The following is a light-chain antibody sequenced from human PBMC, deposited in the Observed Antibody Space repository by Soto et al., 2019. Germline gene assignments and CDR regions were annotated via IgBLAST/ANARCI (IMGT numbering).Light chain of an antibody. V-gene: IGLV1-44*01. J-gene: IGLJ3*02. CDR1: SSNIGSNS. CDR2: SNN. Sequence: QAVVTQPPSASGTPGQRVTIFCSGSSSNIGSNSVNWYQQLPRTAPKLLIFSNNQRPPGVPDRFSGSKSGTSASLAISGLQSEDEADYYCAAWDDSLNGFWVFGGGTQLTVL. CDR3: AAWDDSLNGFWV.